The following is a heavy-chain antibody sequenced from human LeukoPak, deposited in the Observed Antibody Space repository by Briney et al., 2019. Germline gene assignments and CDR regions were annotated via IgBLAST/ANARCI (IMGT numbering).Heavy chain of an antibody. J-gene: IGHJ4*02. CDR1: GFTFSSYS. CDR2: ISSSSSYI. D-gene: IGHD3-3*01. CDR3: ARDPSALGGVVDRFDY. Sequence: PGGSLRLSCAASGFTFSSYSMNWVRQAPGKGLEWVSSISSSSSYIYYADSVKGRFTLSRDNAKNSLYLQMNSLRAEDTAVYYCARDPSALGGVVDRFDYWGQGTLVTVSS. V-gene: IGHV3-21*01.